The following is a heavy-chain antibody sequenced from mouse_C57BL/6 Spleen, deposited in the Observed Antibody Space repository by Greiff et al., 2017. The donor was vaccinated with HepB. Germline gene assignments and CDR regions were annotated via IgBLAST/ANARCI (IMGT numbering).Heavy chain of an antibody. CDR1: GYTFTDYY. Sequence: EVQLQQSGPELVKPGASVKISCKASGYTFTDYYMNWVKQSHGKSLEWIGDINPNNGGTSYNQKFKGKATLTVDKSSSTAYMELRSLTSEDSAVYYCASLDWSFDYWGQGTTLTVSS. J-gene: IGHJ2*01. V-gene: IGHV1-26*01. CDR3: ASLDWSFDY. CDR2: INPNNGGT.